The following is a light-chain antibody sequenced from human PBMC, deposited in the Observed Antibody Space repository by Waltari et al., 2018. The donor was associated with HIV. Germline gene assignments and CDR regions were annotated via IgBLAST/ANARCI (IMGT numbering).Light chain of an antibody. CDR2: EVS. CDR3: ASYAGSTNV. CDR1: SSDVGGYNY. Sequence: QSALTQPPSASGSPGQSVTISCTGTSSDVGGYNYVSWYQLHPDKAPKLMIYEVSKRPSGVPDRFSGSKSGNTASLTVSGLQSEDEADYFCASYAGSTNVFGTGTKVTVL. V-gene: IGLV2-8*01. J-gene: IGLJ1*01.